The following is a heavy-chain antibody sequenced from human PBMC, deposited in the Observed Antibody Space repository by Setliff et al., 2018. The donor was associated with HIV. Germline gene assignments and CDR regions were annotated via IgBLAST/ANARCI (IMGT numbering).Heavy chain of an antibody. D-gene: IGHD5-18*01. CDR3: ARGGMDTAMADGAFDI. CDR1: GGSISSYY. Sequence: SETLSLTCTVSGGSISSYYWSWIRQPAGKGLKWIGHIYISGSTNYNPSFNSRVTMSVDTSKNQFSLRLTSVTAADTAMYHCARGGMDTAMADGAFDIWGQGTMVTVSS. V-gene: IGHV4-4*07. J-gene: IGHJ3*02. CDR2: IYISGST.